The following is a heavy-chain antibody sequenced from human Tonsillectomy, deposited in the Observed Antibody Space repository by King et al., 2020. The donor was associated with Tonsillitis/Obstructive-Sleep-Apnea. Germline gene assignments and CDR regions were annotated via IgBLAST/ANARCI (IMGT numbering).Heavy chain of an antibody. J-gene: IGHJ6*03. Sequence: VPLQESGPGLVKPSETLSLTCNVSGGSVSSGSYYWSWIRQPPEKGLEWIGYIYYSGSTDYNPSLKSRVTISLDTSKNQFSLKLSSVTAADTAVYYCARGSHITARQYYYMDVWGKGTTVTVSS. D-gene: IGHD6-6*01. CDR2: IYYSGST. CDR1: GGSVSSGSYY. CDR3: ARGSHITARQYYYMDV. V-gene: IGHV4-61*01.